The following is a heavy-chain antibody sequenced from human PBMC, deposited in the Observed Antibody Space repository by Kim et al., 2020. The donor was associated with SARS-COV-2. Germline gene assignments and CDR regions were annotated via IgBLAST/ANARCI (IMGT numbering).Heavy chain of an antibody. CDR3: AIQPPFSSTSCYDCYYYGMDV. CDR1: GGTFSSYA. V-gene: IGHV1-69*13. D-gene: IGHD2-2*01. J-gene: IGHJ6*02. Sequence: SVKVSCKASGGTFSSYAISWVRQAPGQGLEWMGGIIPIFGTANYAQKFQGRVTITADESTSTAYMELSSLRSEDTAVYYCAIQPPFSSTSCYDCYYYGMDVWGQGTTVTVSS. CDR2: IIPIFGTA.